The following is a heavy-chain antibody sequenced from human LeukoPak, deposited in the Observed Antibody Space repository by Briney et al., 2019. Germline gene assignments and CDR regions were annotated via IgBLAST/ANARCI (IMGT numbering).Heavy chain of an antibody. J-gene: IGHJ6*03. Sequence: GGSLRLSCAASGFTFSSYWMHWVRRAPGKGLVWVSRINTDGSSTSYADSVKGRFTISRDNGKNTLNLQMNSLRAEDTAVYYCAREGGGYCSGGSCYSSVDYYYMDVWGKGTTVTISS. V-gene: IGHV3-74*01. CDR1: GFTFSSYW. CDR2: INTDGSST. D-gene: IGHD2-15*01. CDR3: AREGGGYCSGGSCYSSVDYYYMDV.